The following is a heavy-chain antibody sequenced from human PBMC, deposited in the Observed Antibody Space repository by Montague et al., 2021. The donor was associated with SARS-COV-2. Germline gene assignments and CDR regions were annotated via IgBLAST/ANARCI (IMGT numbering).Heavy chain of an antibody. Sequence: SETLSLTCSVSGGSLITYYWSWIRQPPGKGLEWIGYIDDSGTTRYNPSLRSRATISLDLSKNQFSLALNSVTAADTAVYYCARNAYNHYGLDVWGQGTTVTVSS. CDR2: IDDSGTT. J-gene: IGHJ6*02. CDR1: GGSLITYY. CDR3: ARNAYNHYGLDV. V-gene: IGHV4-4*08.